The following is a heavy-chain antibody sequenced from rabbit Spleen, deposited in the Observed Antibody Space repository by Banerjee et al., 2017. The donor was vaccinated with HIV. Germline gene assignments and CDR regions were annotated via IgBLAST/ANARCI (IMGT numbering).Heavy chain of an antibody. V-gene: IGHV1S45*01. D-gene: IGHD8-1*01. J-gene: IGHJ2*01. CDR1: GVSFSGNSY. CDR2: IEIGSGGFT. Sequence: QEQLVESGGGLVQPEGSLTLTCTASGVSFSGNSYMCWVRQAPGKGLEWIVCIEIGSGGFTYFATWAKGRFTCSKTSSTTVTLQMTSLTDADTATYFCARTAGGSVDAYDDFDPRGPGTLVTVS. CDR3: ARTAGGSVDAYDDFDP.